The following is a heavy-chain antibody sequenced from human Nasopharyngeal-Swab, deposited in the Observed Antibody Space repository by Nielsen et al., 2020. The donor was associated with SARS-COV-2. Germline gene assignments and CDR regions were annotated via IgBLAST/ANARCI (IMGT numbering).Heavy chain of an antibody. CDR2: ISSSGSTI. CDR3: ARDQDVVVPAAIDYYYYGMDV. Sequence: WIRQPPGKGLEWVSYISSSGSTIYYADSVEGRFTTSRDNAKNSLYLQMNSLRAEDTAVYYCARDQDVVVPAAIDYYYYGMDVWGQGTTVTVSS. D-gene: IGHD2-2*01. J-gene: IGHJ6*02. V-gene: IGHV3-11*04.